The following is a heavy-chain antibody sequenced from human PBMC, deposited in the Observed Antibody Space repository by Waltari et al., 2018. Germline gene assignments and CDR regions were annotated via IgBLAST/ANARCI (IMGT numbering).Heavy chain of an antibody. CDR2: INHSGST. D-gene: IGHD6-13*01. V-gene: IGHV4-34*01. Sequence: QVQLQQWGAGLLKPSETLSLTCAVYGGSFSGYYWSWIRQPPGKGLEWIGEINHSGSTNYNPSLKSRVTISVDTSKNQFSLKLSSVTAADTAVYYCARGLVAAAGKGYYYFDYWGQGTLVTVSS. CDR1: GGSFSGYY. CDR3: ARGLVAAAGKGYYYFDY. J-gene: IGHJ4*02.